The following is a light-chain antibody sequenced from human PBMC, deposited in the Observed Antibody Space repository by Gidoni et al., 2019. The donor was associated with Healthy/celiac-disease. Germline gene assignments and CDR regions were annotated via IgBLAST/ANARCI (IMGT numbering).Light chain of an antibody. CDR1: QSVSSSY. J-gene: IGKJ1*01. Sequence: EIVLTQSPGTLSLSPGERATLSCRASQSVSSSYLAWYQQKPGQAPRLLIYGASSRATGIPDSFSGSESGTDFTLTISRLEPEDFAVYYCQQYGNSPQTFGQGTKVEIK. CDR2: GAS. V-gene: IGKV3-20*01. CDR3: QQYGNSPQT.